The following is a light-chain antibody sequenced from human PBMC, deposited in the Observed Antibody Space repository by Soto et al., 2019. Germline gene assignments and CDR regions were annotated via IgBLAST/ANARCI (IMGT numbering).Light chain of an antibody. CDR3: QQANNWTT. CDR2: GAS. V-gene: IGKV3-15*01. J-gene: IGKJ1*01. CDR1: QSVSSN. Sequence: IVLTQSSPTLSVSPRERATLSCRASQSVSSNLAWYQQKPGQAPRLLIYGASTRATGIPARFSGSGSGTEFTLTICCVQSEGFAVYICQQANNWTTFGDVGKV.